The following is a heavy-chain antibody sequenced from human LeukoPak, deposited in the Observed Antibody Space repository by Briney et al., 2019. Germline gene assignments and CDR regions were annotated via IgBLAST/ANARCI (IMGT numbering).Heavy chain of an antibody. CDR1: GFTFSNFW. CDR3: AREGGRAGFDY. V-gene: IGHV3-7*03. Sequence: GGALRLSCVASGFTFSNFWMSWVRQAPGKGLEWVANIKKDGSEKFYMDSVEGRFTISRENAKNSLHLQMNSLRAEDRAVYYCAREGGRAGFDYWGQGTLVTVSS. CDR2: IKKDGSEK. D-gene: IGHD3-16*01. J-gene: IGHJ4*02.